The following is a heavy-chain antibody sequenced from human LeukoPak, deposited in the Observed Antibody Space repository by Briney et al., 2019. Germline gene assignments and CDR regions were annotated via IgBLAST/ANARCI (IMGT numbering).Heavy chain of an antibody. CDR3: ARGLRRSGCDY. V-gene: IGHV6-1*01. J-gene: IGHJ4*02. Sequence: SQTLSLPFAISGDSVFSGSRPWNWIRQSPSRGLEWLGRTYYRSTWSNDYAVSVKSRITITPDTSKNQFSLQLNSITPEDTAVYYCARGLRRSGCDYWGQGSLVTVSS. D-gene: IGHD6-19*01. CDR2: TYYRSTWSN. CDR1: GDSVFSGSRP.